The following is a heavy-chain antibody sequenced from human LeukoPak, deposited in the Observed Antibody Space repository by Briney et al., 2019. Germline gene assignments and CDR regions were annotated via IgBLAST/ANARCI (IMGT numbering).Heavy chain of an antibody. Sequence: SVKVSSKLYGRTLSILAISWDRQAAGQVLEWMGGIIPIFGTANYAQKFQGRVTMTTAESTSTAYMALSSLRSEDTAVYYCARGTYSGSYYSYYMDVWGKGTTVTVSS. V-gene: IGHV1-69*05. J-gene: IGHJ6*03. CDR3: ARGTYSGSYYSYYMDV. D-gene: IGHD1-26*01. CDR2: IIPIFGTA. CDR1: GRTLSILA.